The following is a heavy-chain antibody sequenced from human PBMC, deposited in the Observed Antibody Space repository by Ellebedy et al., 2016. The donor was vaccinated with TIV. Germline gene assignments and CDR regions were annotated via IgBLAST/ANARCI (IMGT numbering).Heavy chain of an antibody. CDR1: GFTFSDYY. CDR3: ARNMVMGRCYFDL. V-gene: IGHV3-11*04. Sequence: PGGSLRLSCAASGFTFSDYYMSWIRQAPGKGLEWVSYISTSGSTIYYADPVKGRFTISRDNAKNSLHLQMNSLRVEDTAGHYWARNMVMGRCYFDLWGRGTLVTVSS. D-gene: IGHD2-21*01. J-gene: IGHJ2*01. CDR2: ISTSGSTI.